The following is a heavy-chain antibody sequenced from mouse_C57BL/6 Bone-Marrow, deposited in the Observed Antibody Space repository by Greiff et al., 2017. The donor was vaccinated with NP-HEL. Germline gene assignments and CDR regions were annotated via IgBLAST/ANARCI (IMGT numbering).Heavy chain of an antibody. D-gene: IGHD3-2*02. CDR3: ARDSSGND. Sequence: QVQLQQPGAELVRPGTSVKLSCKASGYTFTSYWMHWVKQRPGQGLEWIGVIDPSDSYTNYNQKFKGKATLTVDTSSSTAYMQLSSLTSEDSAVYYCARDSSGNDWGQGTTLTVAS. CDR1: GYTFTSYW. J-gene: IGHJ2*01. CDR2: IDPSDSYT. V-gene: IGHV1-59*01.